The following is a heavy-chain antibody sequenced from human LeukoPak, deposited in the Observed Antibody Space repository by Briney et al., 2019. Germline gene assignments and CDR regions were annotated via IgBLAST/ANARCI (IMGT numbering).Heavy chain of an antibody. CDR3: ARGRGGVGATSFHY. V-gene: IGHV3-53*04. D-gene: IGHD1-26*01. J-gene: IGHJ4*02. CDR1: GFTVSSNY. Sequence: SGGSLRLSCAASGFTVSSNYMSWVRQAPGKGLEWVSVIYNGGSTYYADSVKGRFTISKHNCKNTLYLQMNSLRAEDTAVYYCARGRGGVGATSFHYWGQGTLVTVSS. CDR2: IYNGGST.